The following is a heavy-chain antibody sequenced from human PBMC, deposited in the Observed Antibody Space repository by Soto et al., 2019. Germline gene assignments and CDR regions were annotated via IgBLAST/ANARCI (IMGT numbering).Heavy chain of an antibody. CDR2: IKSDGSST. CDR1: GFTFSSHW. V-gene: IGHV3-74*01. J-gene: IGHJ4*02. D-gene: IGHD3-10*01. Sequence: EVQLVESGGGLVQPGGALRLSCAASGFTFSSHWMHWVRQVPGKGLVWVSRIKSDGSSTAYADSVKGRFTISRDNAKNTLYLQMKSLRVEDTAIYYCARDRPEILHPTDHPMFDYWGQGTLVTVSS. CDR3: ARDRPEILHPTDHPMFDY.